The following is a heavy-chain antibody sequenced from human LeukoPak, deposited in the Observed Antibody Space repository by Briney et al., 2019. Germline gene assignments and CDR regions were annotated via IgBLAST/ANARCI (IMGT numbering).Heavy chain of an antibody. J-gene: IGHJ3*02. CDR2: IYVSGST. CDR1: GGSISGSY. D-gene: IGHD3-10*01. V-gene: IGHV4-59*08. Sequence: SETLSLTCTVSGGSISGSYWSWYRQPPGKGLEWIGYIYVSGSTDYSPSLKSRVTISIDSSKNQISLKLSSVTAADTAVYYCARLGPEELPSGRAFDIWGQGTLVSVSS. CDR3: ARLGPEELPSGRAFDI.